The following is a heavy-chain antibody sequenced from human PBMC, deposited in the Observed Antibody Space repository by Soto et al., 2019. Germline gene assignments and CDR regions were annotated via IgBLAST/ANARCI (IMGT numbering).Heavy chain of an antibody. CDR3: ARAGYCSGGSCYTGQPTWFEP. Sequence: ASVKVSCKASGCTFSSYAISWVRQAPGQGLEWMGGIIPIFGTANYAQKFQGRVTITADKSTSTAYMELSSLRSEDTDVYYCARAGYCSGGSCYTGQPTWFEPWGQGTLVSVSS. D-gene: IGHD2-15*01. CDR2: IIPIFGTA. CDR1: GCTFSSYA. V-gene: IGHV1-69*06. J-gene: IGHJ5*02.